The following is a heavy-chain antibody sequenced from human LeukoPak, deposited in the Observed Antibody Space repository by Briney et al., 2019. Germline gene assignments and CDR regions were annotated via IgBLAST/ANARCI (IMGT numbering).Heavy chain of an antibody. CDR2: ISSSSSYI. V-gene: IGHV3-21*01. Sequence: GGSLRLSCAASGFTFSSYSMNWARQAPGKGLEWVSSISSSSSYIYYADSVKGRFTISRDNAKNSLYLQMNSLRAEDTAVYYCAREAVAGTNLDYWGQGTLVTVSS. CDR3: AREAVAGTNLDY. CDR1: GFTFSSYS. J-gene: IGHJ4*02. D-gene: IGHD6-19*01.